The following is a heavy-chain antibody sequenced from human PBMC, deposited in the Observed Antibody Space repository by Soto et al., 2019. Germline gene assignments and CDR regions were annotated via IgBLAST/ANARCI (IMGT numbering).Heavy chain of an antibody. J-gene: IGHJ3*02. CDR2: FDPEDGET. V-gene: IGHV1-24*01. CDR3: ATAQPRPPGDPTGAFDI. Sequence: ASVKVSCKVSGYTLTELSMHWVRQAPGKGLEWMGGFDPEDGETIYAQKFQGRVTMTEDTSTDTAYMELSSLRSEDTAVYYCATAQPRPPGDPTGAFDIWGQGTMVTVSS. D-gene: IGHD2-8*02. CDR1: GYTLTELS.